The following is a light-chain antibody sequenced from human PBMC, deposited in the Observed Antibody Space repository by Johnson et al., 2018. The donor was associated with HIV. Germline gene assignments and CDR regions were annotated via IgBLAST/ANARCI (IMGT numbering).Light chain of an antibody. J-gene: IGLJ1*01. V-gene: IGLV1-51*02. Sequence: QSVLTQPPSVSAAPGQKVTISCSGSNSNIGNNYVSWYQQLQGTAPKLLIYESTNRPSGIPDRFSGSKSGTSATLGISGLQTGDEADYYCGTWDSRLYVYLFGPGTKLTVL. CDR1: NSNIGNNY. CDR2: EST. CDR3: GTWDSRLYVYL.